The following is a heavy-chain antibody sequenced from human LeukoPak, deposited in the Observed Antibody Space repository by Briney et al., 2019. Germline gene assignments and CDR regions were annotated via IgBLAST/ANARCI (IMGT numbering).Heavy chain of an antibody. CDR1: GGSISSYY. CDR2: IYYSGST. J-gene: IGHJ4*02. Sequence: PSETLSLTCTVSGGSISSYYWGWLRQPPGKGLEWIGSIYYSGSTYYNPSLKSRVTISVDTSKNQFSLKLSSVTAADTAVYYCARDITGSFDYWGQGNLVTVSS. D-gene: IGHD1-14*01. V-gene: IGHV4-39*07. CDR3: ARDITGSFDY.